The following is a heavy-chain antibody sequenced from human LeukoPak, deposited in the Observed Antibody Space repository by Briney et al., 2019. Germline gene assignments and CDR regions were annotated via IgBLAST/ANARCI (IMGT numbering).Heavy chain of an antibody. CDR3: ARGRYYYGSGSYFPHYYCYYGMDV. D-gene: IGHD3-10*01. J-gene: IGHJ6*02. CDR2: INHSGST. CDR1: GGSFSGYY. V-gene: IGHV4-34*01. Sequence: SETLSLTCAVYGGSFSGYYWSWIRQPPGKGLEWIGEINHSGSTNYNPSLKSRVTISVDTSKNQFSLKLSSVTAADTAVYYCARGRYYYGSGSYFPHYYCYYGMDVCGQGTTVTVSS.